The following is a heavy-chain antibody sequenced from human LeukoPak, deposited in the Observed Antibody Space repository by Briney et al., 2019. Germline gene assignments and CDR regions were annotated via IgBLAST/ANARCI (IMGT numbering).Heavy chain of an antibody. CDR2: IYHSGST. CDR1: GYSISSGYY. Sequence: SETLSLTCAVSGYSISSGYYWGWIRQPPGKGLEWIGSIYHSGSTYYSPSLKSRVTISVDTSKNQFSLKLSSVTAADTAVYYCARQGFYYDSSGTEYFQHWGQGTLVTVSS. V-gene: IGHV4-38-2*01. J-gene: IGHJ1*01. D-gene: IGHD3-22*01. CDR3: ARQGFYYDSSGTEYFQH.